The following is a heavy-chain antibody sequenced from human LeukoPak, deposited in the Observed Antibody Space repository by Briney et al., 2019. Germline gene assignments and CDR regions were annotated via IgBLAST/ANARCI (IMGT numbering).Heavy chain of an antibody. CDR1: GYTFTNYD. D-gene: IGHD5-12*01. V-gene: IGHV1-8*01. J-gene: IGHJ5*02. Sequence: ASVKVSCKASGYTFTNYDINWVRQATGQGLEWMGWMNPNSGNTDYAQKFQGRVTMTRNTSISPAYMELSSLVSEDTAVYYCARGTGSWLRLTRWFDPWGQGALVTVSS. CDR2: MNPNSGNT. CDR3: ARGTGSWLRLTRWFDP.